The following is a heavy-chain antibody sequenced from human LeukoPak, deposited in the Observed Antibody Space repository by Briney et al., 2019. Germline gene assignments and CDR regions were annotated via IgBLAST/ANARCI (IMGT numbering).Heavy chain of an antibody. CDR3: ARDRGYDILTGYYKDWFDP. J-gene: IGHJ5*02. Sequence: PSETLSLTCTVSGGSISSCYWSWIRQPPGKGLEWIGYIYYSGSTNYNPSLKSRVTISVDTSKNQFSLKLSSVTAADTAVYYCARDRGYDILTGYYKDWFDPWGQGTLVTVSS. D-gene: IGHD3-9*01. CDR1: GGSISSCY. CDR2: IYYSGST. V-gene: IGHV4-59*01.